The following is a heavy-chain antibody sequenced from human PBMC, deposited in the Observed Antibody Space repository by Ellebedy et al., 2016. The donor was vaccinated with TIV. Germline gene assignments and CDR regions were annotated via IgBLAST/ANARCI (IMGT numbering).Heavy chain of an antibody. CDR1: GGSISSDNYH. V-gene: IGHV4-39*01. Sequence: SETLSLXXTVSGGSISSDNYHWGWIRQPPGKGLEWIGSIYYSGSTYYNLSLKSRVTISVGTSKKQFSLKLGSVTAADTAVYYCARLQHYYDSSGHHYYFDSWGQGTLVTVSS. J-gene: IGHJ4*02. CDR2: IYYSGST. D-gene: IGHD3-22*01. CDR3: ARLQHYYDSSGHHYYFDS.